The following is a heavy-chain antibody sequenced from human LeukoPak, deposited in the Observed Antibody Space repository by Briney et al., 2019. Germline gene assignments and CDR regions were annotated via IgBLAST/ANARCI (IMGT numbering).Heavy chain of an antibody. D-gene: IGHD2-15*01. CDR2: IYHSGST. CDR1: GYSINSGYY. CDR3: ARRWYFDY. V-gene: IGHV4-38-2*02. J-gene: IGHJ4*02. Sequence: SETLSLTCTVSGYSINSGYYWGWIRQPPGKGLEWIGSIYHSGSTYYNPSLKSRVTISVDTSKNQFSLKLSSVTAADTAVYYCARRWYFDYWGQGTLVTVSS.